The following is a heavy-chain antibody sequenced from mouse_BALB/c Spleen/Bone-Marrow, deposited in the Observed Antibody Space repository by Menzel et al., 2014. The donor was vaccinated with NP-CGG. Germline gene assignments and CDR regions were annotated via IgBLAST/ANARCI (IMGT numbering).Heavy chain of an antibody. D-gene: IGHD1-1*02. CDR1: GYSFTGYS. Sequence: EVQLQQSGPELVKPGASVKISCKASGYSFTGYSMNWVKQSHGKSLEWIGRINPYNGDTFYNQKFKGKATLTVDKSSSTAHMELLSLTSEDSAVYYCGRGGVYYAMDYWGQGTSVTVSS. CDR3: GRGGVYYAMDY. CDR2: INPYNGDT. V-gene: IGHV1-37*01. J-gene: IGHJ4*01.